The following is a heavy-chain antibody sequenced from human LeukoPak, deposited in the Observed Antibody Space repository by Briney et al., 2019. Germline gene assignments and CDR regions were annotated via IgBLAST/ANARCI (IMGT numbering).Heavy chain of an antibody. Sequence: GGSLRLSCAASGFTVNNNYMSWVRPAPGKGREWVSVIYSGGSTYYADSVKGRFTISRDNSKNTVYLQMISLRAEDKAVYYCAREGERYVGVEYYYYGMDVWGQGTTVTVSS. V-gene: IGHV3-66*01. CDR1: GFTVNNNY. CDR3: AREGERYVGVEYYYYGMDV. J-gene: IGHJ6*02. CDR2: IYSGGST. D-gene: IGHD1-26*01.